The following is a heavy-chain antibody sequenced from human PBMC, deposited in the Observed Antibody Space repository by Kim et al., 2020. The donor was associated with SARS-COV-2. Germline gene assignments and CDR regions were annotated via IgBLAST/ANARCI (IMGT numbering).Heavy chain of an antibody. V-gene: IGHV1-2*06. Sequence: ASVKVSCKASGYTFTGYYMHWVRQAPGQGLEWMGRINPNSGGTNYAQKFQGRVTMTRDTSISTAYMELSRLRSDDTAVYYCAGWYDSSGYYFDYWGKGTLSPSPQ. CDR1: GYTFTGYY. CDR3: AGWYDSSGYYFDY. D-gene: IGHD3-22*01. CDR2: INPNSGGT. J-gene: IGHJ4*02.